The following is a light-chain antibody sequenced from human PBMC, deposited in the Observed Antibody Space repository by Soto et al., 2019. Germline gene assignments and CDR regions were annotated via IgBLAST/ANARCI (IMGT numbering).Light chain of an antibody. Sequence: DIQMTQSPSSLSASVGDRVTITCRAGLDINIYLAWYQQKPGKVPKLLISAASTLQSGVPSRFSGSGSGTDFTLTIISLQPEDVATYYFQKYDGAPLTFGGGTKVEIK. V-gene: IGKV1-27*01. CDR1: LDINIY. J-gene: IGKJ4*01. CDR3: QKYDGAPLT. CDR2: AAS.